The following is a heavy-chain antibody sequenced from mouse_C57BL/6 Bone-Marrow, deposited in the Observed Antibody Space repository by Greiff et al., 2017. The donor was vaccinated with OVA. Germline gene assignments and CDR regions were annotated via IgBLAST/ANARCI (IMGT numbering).Heavy chain of an antibody. Sequence: DVHLVESGPGLAKPSQTLSLTCSVTGYSITSDYWNWIRKFPGNKLEYMGYISYSGSTYYNPSLKSRISITRDTSKNQYYLQLNSVTTEDTATYYCAKGIYSNYLDYWGQGTTLTVSS. CDR3: AKGIYSNYLDY. V-gene: IGHV3-8*01. D-gene: IGHD2-5*01. CDR1: GYSITSDY. J-gene: IGHJ2*01. CDR2: ISYSGST.